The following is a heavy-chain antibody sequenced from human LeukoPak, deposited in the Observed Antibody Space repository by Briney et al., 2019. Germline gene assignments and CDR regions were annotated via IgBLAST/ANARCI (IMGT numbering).Heavy chain of an antibody. D-gene: IGHD3-16*01. CDR3: ARHGPPRAGWGRKYYYMDV. CDR2: INHNGST. V-gene: IGHV4-34*01. J-gene: IGHJ6*03. CDR1: GGSFSGYY. Sequence: SETLSLTCAVSGGSFSGYYWSWIRQPPGKGLEWIGEINHNGSTNYNPSLKSRVTISVDTSKNQFSLKLSSVTAADTAVYYCARHGPPRAGWGRKYYYMDVWGKGTTVTISS.